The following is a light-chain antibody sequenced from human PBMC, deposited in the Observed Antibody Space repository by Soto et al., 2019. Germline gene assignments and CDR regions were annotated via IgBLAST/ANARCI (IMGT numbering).Light chain of an antibody. J-gene: IGKJ4*01. Sequence: EIVLTQSPGTLSLSPGERATLSCRASQSVSSSYLAWYQQKPGQAPRLLIYGASSRATGIPDRFSGSGSGTDFTLTLSRLEPEDYEVYYCQQYGSSSLTFGGGTKVEIK. CDR2: GAS. CDR1: QSVSSSY. V-gene: IGKV3-20*01. CDR3: QQYGSSSLT.